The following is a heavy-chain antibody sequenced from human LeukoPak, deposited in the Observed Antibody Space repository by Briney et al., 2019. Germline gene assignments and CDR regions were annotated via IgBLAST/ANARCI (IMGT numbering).Heavy chain of an antibody. CDR1: GYTFTSYG. CDR3: ARDPRDIVVVPAVINFEY. Sequence: ASVKVSCKASGYTFTSYGISWVRQAPGQGLEWMGWISAYNGNTNYAQKIQGRVTMTTDTSTSTAYMELRSLRSDDTAVYYCARDPRDIVVVPAVINFEYWGQGTLVTVSS. V-gene: IGHV1-18*04. D-gene: IGHD2-2*01. CDR2: ISAYNGNT. J-gene: IGHJ4*02.